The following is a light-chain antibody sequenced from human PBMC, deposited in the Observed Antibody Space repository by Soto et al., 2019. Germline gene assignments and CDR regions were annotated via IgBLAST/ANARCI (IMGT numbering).Light chain of an antibody. CDR2: GNM. CDR1: SSNIGAGYD. Sequence: QSVLTQPPSVSGAPGQRVTISCTGSSSNIGAGYDVQWYQQLPGTAPKLLIYGNMSRPSGVPDRFSGSKSGTSASLAITGLQAEDEADYYCHSYDSSLSAVVFGGGTKGTVL. V-gene: IGLV1-40*01. CDR3: HSYDSSLSAVV. J-gene: IGLJ2*01.